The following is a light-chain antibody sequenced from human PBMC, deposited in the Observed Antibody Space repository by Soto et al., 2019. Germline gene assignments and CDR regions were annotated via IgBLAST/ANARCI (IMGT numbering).Light chain of an antibody. CDR2: AAS. J-gene: IGKJ2*01. CDR1: QDISDF. Sequence: DIQVTQSPSSLSASVGDRVTITCQASQDISDFLNWYQQKPGKAPKFLIYAASILETGVPSRFSGSGSGTDFTFTISSLQPEDFATYYCQQYDILPTFGRGTKVEMK. CDR3: QQYDILPT. V-gene: IGKV1-33*01.